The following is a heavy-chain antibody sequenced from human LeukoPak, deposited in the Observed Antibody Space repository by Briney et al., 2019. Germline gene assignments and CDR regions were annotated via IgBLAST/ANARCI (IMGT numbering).Heavy chain of an antibody. CDR3: AEDSSGYY. V-gene: IGHV3-30*18. D-gene: IGHD3-22*01. CDR2: ISYDGSNK. Sequence: GGSLRLSCAASGFTFSSYGMHWVRQAPGKGLEWVAVISYDGSNKYYADSVKGRFTISRDNSKNTLYLQMNSLRAEDTAVYYCAEDSSGYYWGQGTLVTVSS. J-gene: IGHJ4*02. CDR1: GFTFSSYG.